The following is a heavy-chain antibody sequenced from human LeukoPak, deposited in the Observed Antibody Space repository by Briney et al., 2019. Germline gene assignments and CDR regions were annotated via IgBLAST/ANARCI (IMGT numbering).Heavy chain of an antibody. CDR3: ARGRGVSLDY. Sequence: GGSLRLSRAASGLTISNYWMHWVRQVPGKGLVWVSRINSEGSSISYADSVKGRFTISRDNAKNTLNLQMNSLRAEDTAVHYCARGRGVSLDYWGQGALVTVSS. D-gene: IGHD3-10*01. J-gene: IGHJ4*02. CDR2: INSEGSSI. V-gene: IGHV3-74*01. CDR1: GLTISNYW.